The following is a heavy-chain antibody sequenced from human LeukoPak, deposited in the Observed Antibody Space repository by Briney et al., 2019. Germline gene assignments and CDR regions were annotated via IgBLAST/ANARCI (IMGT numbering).Heavy chain of an antibody. CDR1: GFTFSSYA. CDR2: ISSNGGST. CDR3: VKDRIEGRSGWYYFDY. Sequence: GGSLRLSCSASGFTFSSYAMHWVRQAPGKGLEYVSAISSNGGSTYYADSVKGRFTISRDNSKNTLYLQMSSLRAEDTAVYYCVKDRIEGRSGWYYFDYWSQGTLVTVSS. J-gene: IGHJ4*02. V-gene: IGHV3-64D*06. D-gene: IGHD6-19*01.